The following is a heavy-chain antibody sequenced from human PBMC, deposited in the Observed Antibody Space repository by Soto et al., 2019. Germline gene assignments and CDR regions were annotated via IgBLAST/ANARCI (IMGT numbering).Heavy chain of an antibody. D-gene: IGHD3-10*01. Sequence: GGSLRLSCAASGFTFSSYAMSWVRQAPGKGLEWVSAISGSGGSTYYADSVKGRFTISRDNSKNTLYLQMNSLRAEDTAVYYCARDFMVRGEYDYWGQGTLVTVSS. J-gene: IGHJ4*02. CDR2: ISGSGGST. V-gene: IGHV3-23*01. CDR3: ARDFMVRGEYDY. CDR1: GFTFSSYA.